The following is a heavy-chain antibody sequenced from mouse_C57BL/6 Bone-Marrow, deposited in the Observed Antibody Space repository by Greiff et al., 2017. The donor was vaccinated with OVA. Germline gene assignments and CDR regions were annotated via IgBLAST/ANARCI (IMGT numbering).Heavy chain of an antibody. CDR2: IYPGNSDT. V-gene: IGHV1-5*01. Sequence: SGTVLARPGASVKMSCKTSGYTFTSYWMHWVNQRPGQGLEWIGAIYPGNSDTSYNQKFKGKAKLTAVTSASTAYMELSSLTNEDSAVYYCTKYGYDRAWFAYWGQGTLVTVSA. CDR1: GYTFTSYW. J-gene: IGHJ3*01. CDR3: TKYGYDRAWFAY. D-gene: IGHD2-2*01.